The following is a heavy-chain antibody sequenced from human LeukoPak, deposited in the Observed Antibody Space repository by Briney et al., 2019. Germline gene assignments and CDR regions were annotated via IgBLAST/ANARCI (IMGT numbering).Heavy chain of an antibody. Sequence: PSETLSLTGTVSGGSINNYYWSWIRQPPGKGLEWIGYIHYSGTTNYNPSLKSRLTMSVDTSKNQFSLKLHSVTVAETAVYYCARSNGAISAAEDYWGQGTLVTVSS. J-gene: IGHJ4*02. CDR1: GGSINNYY. CDR3: ARSNGAISAAEDY. V-gene: IGHV4-59*01. CDR2: IHYSGTT. D-gene: IGHD6-13*01.